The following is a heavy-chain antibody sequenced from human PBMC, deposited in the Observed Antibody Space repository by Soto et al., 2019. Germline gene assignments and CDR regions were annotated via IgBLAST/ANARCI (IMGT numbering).Heavy chain of an antibody. CDR2: IYYSGST. Sequence: SETLSLTCTVSGGSISSYYWSWIRQPPGKGLEWIGYIYYSGSTNYNPSLKSRVTISVDTSKNQFSLKLSSVTAADTAVYYCARVAWDTAMVFDYWGQGTLVTVSS. D-gene: IGHD5-18*01. J-gene: IGHJ4*02. CDR1: GGSISSYY. CDR3: ARVAWDTAMVFDY. V-gene: IGHV4-59*01.